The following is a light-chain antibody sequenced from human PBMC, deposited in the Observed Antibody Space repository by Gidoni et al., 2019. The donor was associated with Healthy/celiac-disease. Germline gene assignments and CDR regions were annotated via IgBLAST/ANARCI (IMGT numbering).Light chain of an antibody. CDR3: QQRSNWPPGVT. CDR1: QSVSSY. V-gene: IGKV3-11*01. CDR2: DAS. Sequence: MAFTQSPATLSSSPGERATLSCSASQSVSSYLAWYQQKPGQAPRLLIYDASNRATGIPARFSGSGSGTDFTLTISSLEPEDFAVYYCQQRSNWPPGVTFGGGTKVEIK. J-gene: IGKJ4*01.